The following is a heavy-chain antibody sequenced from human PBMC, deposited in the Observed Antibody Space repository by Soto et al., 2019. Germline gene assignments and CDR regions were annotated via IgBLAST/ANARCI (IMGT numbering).Heavy chain of an antibody. J-gene: IGHJ6*02. D-gene: IGHD6-13*01. Sequence: ASVKVSCKASGYTFINYGVSWVRQAPGQGLEWMGWISAYNGDKKYAQNVQGRVTLTTDTSTSTAYMEMRTLRSDDTAAYYCARHGTHIPAVGDVWGQGTTVTVSS. CDR1: GYTFINYG. CDR3: ARHGTHIPAVGDV. V-gene: IGHV1-18*01. CDR2: ISAYNGDK.